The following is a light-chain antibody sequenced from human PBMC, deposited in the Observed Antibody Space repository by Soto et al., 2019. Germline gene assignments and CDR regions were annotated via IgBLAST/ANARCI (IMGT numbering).Light chain of an antibody. CDR3: QQSYTTPRT. CDR2: AAS. J-gene: IGKJ1*01. V-gene: IGKV1-39*01. Sequence: DIQMTQSPSSLSASVGDRVTITCRASQSISNYLNWYQQKPGTAPKLLIFAASSLQSGVPSRFSGSGSGTDFIFTISSLQPEDFATYYCQQSYTTPRTFGHGTKVEIK. CDR1: QSISNY.